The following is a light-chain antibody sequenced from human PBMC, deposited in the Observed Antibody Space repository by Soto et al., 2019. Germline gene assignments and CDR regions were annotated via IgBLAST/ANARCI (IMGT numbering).Light chain of an antibody. J-gene: IGKJ1*01. CDR3: QQYSTYNPRT. Sequence: DIQMTQSPSTLSASVGDRVTITCRASQSISSWLAWYQQKPGKAPKLLIYDASTLESGVPSSFSGSGSATEFTLTISSLKTDDFATYYCQQYSTYNPRTFGQGTQVDIK. CDR1: QSISSW. CDR2: DAS. V-gene: IGKV1-5*01.